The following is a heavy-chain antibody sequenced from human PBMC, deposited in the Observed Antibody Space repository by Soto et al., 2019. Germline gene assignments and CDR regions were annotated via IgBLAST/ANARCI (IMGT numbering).Heavy chain of an antibody. V-gene: IGHV4-4*02. CDR1: RFSGTNNND. CDR2: ISHSGAT. Sequence: QAQLQESGPGLVRPSGTLSLTCTVSRFSGTNNNDWNWVRQSPGKHIGRIGEISHSGATYYNPSLSGRASMSIDKSKKQTSMNLTAVTGAGTEVYYCARDSRYCTAGGCSIMRATFDVWGQGPRVTFSS. CDR3: ARDSRYCTAGGCSIMRATFDV. J-gene: IGHJ3*01. D-gene: IGHD2-15*01.